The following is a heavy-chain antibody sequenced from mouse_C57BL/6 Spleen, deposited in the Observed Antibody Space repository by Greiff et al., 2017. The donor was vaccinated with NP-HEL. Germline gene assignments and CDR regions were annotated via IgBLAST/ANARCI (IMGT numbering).Heavy chain of an antibody. V-gene: IGHV1-15*01. Sequence: VKLMESGAELVRPGASVTLSCKASGYTFTDYEMHWVKQTPVHGLEWIGAIDPETGGTAYNQKFKGKAILTADKSSSTAYMELRSLTSEDSAVYYCTRSVYSSFDYWGQGTTLTVSS. CDR3: TRSVYSSFDY. D-gene: IGHD2-12*01. J-gene: IGHJ2*01. CDR1: GYTFTDYE. CDR2: IDPETGGT.